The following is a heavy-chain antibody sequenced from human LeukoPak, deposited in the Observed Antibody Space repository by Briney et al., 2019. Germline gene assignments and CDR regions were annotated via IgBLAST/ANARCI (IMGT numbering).Heavy chain of an antibody. D-gene: IGHD3-3*01. J-gene: IGHJ1*01. CDR3: ASGYYDFWSGYYFVGGEYFQH. V-gene: IGHV3-21*01. CDR2: ISSSSSYI. CDR1: GFTFSSYS. Sequence: GGSLRLSCAASGFTFSSYSMNWVRQAPGKGLEWVSSISSSSSYIYYADSVKGRFTISRDNAKNSLYLQMNSLRAEDTAVYYCASGYYDFWSGYYFVGGEYFQHWGQGTLVTVSS.